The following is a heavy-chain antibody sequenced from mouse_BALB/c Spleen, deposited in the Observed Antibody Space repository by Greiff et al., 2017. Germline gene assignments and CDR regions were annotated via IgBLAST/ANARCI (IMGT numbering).Heavy chain of an antibody. V-gene: IGHV2-9*02. CDR1: GFSLTSYG. CDR3: ARDPSLYAMDY. J-gene: IGHJ4*01. Sequence: VQLVESGPGLVAPSQSLSITCTVSGFSLTSYGVHWVRQPPGKGLEWLGVIWAGGSTNNNSALMSRLSISKDNSKSQVFLKMNRLQTDDTAMYYCARDPSLYAMDYWGQGTSVTVSS. CDR2: IWAGGST.